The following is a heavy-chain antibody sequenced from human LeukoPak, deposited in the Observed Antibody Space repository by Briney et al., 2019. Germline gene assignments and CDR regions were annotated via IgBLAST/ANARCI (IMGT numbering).Heavy chain of an antibody. J-gene: IGHJ4*02. CDR2: ITASGRST. CDR1: GFSISDYQ. CDR3: TRERRGSYYAFES. Sequence: GGSLRLSCAASGFSISDYQLSWVRQAPGKGLEWISYITASGRSTNYADSLKGRFTISKDNAKNSVVLQMNSLRAEDTAVYYCTRERRGSYYAFESWGQGTQVTVSS. D-gene: IGHD3-16*01. V-gene: IGHV3-11*01.